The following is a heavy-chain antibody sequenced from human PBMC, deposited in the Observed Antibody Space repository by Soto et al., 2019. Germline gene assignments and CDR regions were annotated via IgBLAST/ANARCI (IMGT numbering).Heavy chain of an antibody. CDR3: ERERPVAGNDY. V-gene: IGHV1-8*01. J-gene: IGHJ4*02. D-gene: IGHD6-19*01. CDR1: GYTFTSYD. CDR2: MNHNSGNT. Sequence: QVQLVQSGAEVKKPGASVKVSCKASGYTFTSYDINWVRQATGQGLEWMGWMNHNSGNTGYAQKFQGRVTMTMNTSISTVYMELSSLRSEDTAVYSCERERPVAGNDYWCQGTLVTVSS.